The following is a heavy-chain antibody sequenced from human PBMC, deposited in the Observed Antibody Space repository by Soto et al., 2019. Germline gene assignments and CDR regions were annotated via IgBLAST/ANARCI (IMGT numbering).Heavy chain of an antibody. J-gene: IGHJ5*02. D-gene: IGHD1-20*01. CDR2: IYSSGST. V-gene: IGHV4-4*07. Sequence: SETLSLTCTVSGGPISSYYWSWIRQPAGKGLEWIGRIYSSGSTNYNPSLKSRVTMSVDTSKNQFSLKLTSVTAADTAVYYCARDRAVIGNDSWFDPWGQGTLVTVSS. CDR3: ARDRAVIGNDSWFDP. CDR1: GGPISSYY.